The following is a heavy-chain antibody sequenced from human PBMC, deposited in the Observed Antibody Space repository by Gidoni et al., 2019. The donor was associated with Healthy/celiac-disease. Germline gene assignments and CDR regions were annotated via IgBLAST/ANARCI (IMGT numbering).Heavy chain of an antibody. CDR1: GGTFSSYA. CDR3: AREGGFGEERYYYYGMDV. V-gene: IGHV1-69*01. J-gene: IGHJ6*02. CDR2: IIPIFGTA. D-gene: IGHD3-10*01. Sequence: QVQLVQSGAEVKKPGSSVKVSCKASGGTFSSYAISWVRQAPGQGLEWMGGIIPIFGTANYAQKFQGRVTITADESTSTAYMELSSLRSEDTAVYYCAREGGFGEERYYYYGMDVWGQGTTVTVSS.